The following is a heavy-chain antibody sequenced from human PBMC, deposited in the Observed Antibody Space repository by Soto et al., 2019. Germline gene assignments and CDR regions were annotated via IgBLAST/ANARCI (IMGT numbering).Heavy chain of an antibody. V-gene: IGHV3-30*18. CDR2: ISYDGSNK. D-gene: IGHD3-10*01. J-gene: IGHJ6*03. Sequence: GGSLRLSCAASGFTFSSYGMHWVRQAPGKGLEWVAVISYDGSNKYYADSVKGRFTISRDNSNNTLYLQMNSLRAEDTAVYYCAKDRRYYGSGEPYYMDVWGKGTTVTVSS. CDR3: AKDRRYYGSGEPYYMDV. CDR1: GFTFSSYG.